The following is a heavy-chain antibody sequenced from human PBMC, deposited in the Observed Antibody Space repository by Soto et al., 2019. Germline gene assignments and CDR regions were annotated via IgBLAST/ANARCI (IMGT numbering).Heavy chain of an antibody. CDR2: IFYGGTK. CDR1: GASVRTYY. J-gene: IGHJ4*02. CDR3: ARHLPRGSSDFVNSFDS. V-gene: IGHV4-59*08. Sequence: QVLLQESGPGLVKPSGTLSLTCTVSGASVRTYYWSWFRQSPGKGLEWIGYIFYGGTKNYNPSVNSGVTLSIDTSKNQFSLKLASVGAADTAVYYCARHLPRGSSDFVNSFDSWGQGTLVTVSS. D-gene: IGHD3-16*01.